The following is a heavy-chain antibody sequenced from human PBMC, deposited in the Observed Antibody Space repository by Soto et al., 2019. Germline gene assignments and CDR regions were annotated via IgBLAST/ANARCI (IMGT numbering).Heavy chain of an antibody. Sequence: GGSLRLSCAASGFTFSNAWMSWVRQAPGKGLEWVGRIKSKTDGGTTDYAAPVKGRFTISRDDSKNTLYLQMNSLKTEDTAVYYCTTDSGAQNYVYYYYYMDVWGKGTTVTVSS. CDR1: GFTFSNAW. J-gene: IGHJ6*03. CDR3: TTDSGAQNYVYYYYYMDV. D-gene: IGHD1-26*01. V-gene: IGHV3-15*01. CDR2: IKSKTDGGTT.